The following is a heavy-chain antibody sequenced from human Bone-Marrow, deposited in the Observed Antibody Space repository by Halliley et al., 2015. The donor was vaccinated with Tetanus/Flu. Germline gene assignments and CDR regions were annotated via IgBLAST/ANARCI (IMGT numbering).Heavy chain of an antibody. V-gene: IGHV3-53*04. CDR3: ARGLRGYSGYDYIYYNAMDV. Sequence: TGVSTYYPASGQGRFTISRHNSKNALYLQMNSPGAEDTAVYYCARGLRGYSGYDYIYYNAMDVWGQGSAVTVSS. CDR2: TGVST. D-gene: IGHD5-12*01. J-gene: IGHJ6*02.